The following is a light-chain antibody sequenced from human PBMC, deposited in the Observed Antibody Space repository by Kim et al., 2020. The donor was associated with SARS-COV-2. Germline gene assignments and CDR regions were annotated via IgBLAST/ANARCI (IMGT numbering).Light chain of an antibody. CDR1: QSVSSSY. CDR3: QQYGSSPPYT. CDR2: DAS. V-gene: IGKV3-20*01. J-gene: IGKJ2*01. Sequence: SPGERAPLSCRASQSVSSSYLAWYQQKPGQAPRLLIYDASNRATDIPDRFSGSGSGTDFTLTISRLEPEDFAVYYCQQYGSSPPYTFGQGTKLEI.